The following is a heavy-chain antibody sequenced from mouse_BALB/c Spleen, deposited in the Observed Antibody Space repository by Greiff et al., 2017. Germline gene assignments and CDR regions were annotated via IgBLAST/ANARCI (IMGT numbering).Heavy chain of an antibody. J-gene: IGHJ3*01. V-gene: IGHV3-8*02. CDR1: GDSITSGY. D-gene: IGHD2-4*01. CDR3: ARLGDYDAPFAY. CDR2: ISYSGST. Sequence: EVQRVQSGPSLVKPSHTLSLTCSVTGDSITSGYWYWVRKFPGNKLEYMGYISYSGSTYYNPTLKSRISITRDTSKNQYYLQLKSVTTADTATYYCARLGDYDAPFAYWGQGTLGTVSA.